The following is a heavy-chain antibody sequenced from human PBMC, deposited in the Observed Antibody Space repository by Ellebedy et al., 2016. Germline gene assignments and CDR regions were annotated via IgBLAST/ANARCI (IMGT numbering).Heavy chain of an antibody. CDR3: ARDPLWFGELPSGPNDYDVDV. D-gene: IGHD3-10*01. Sequence: SETLSLXXAVSGDSISSSNWWSWVRQTPGKGLEWIGEIFHSGSTNYSPSLKSRVTMSIDKSKNQFSLKLTSVTAADTAVYYCARDPLWFGELPSGPNDYDVDVWGQGTTVTVSS. J-gene: IGHJ6*03. CDR1: GDSISSSNW. V-gene: IGHV4-4*02. CDR2: IFHSGST.